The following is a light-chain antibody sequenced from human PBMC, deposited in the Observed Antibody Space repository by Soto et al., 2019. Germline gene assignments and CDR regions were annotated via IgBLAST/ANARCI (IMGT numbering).Light chain of an antibody. Sequence: QSVLTQPPSASGSPGQSVTISCTGTSSDVGRYDFVSWYQHHPGKVPKLMIYEVTKRPSGVPDRFSGSKSGNTASLTVSGLLPEDDADYYCASYAGGNQVFGTGTKGTVL. J-gene: IGLJ1*01. V-gene: IGLV2-8*01. CDR3: ASYAGGNQV. CDR2: EVT. CDR1: SSDVGRYDF.